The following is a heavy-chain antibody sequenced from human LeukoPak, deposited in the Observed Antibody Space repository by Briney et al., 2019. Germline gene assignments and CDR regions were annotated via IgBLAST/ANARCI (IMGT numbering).Heavy chain of an antibody. CDR3: ARGRVDFYYDSSGYSLPFDY. J-gene: IGHJ4*02. V-gene: IGHV3-21*01. D-gene: IGHD3-22*01. CDR1: GFTFSSYS. CDR2: ISSSSSYI. Sequence: GGSLRLPCAASGFTFSSYSMNWVRQAPGKGLEWVSSISSSSSYIYYADSVKGRFTISRDNAKNSLYLQMNSLRAEDTAVYYCARGRVDFYYDSSGYSLPFDYWGQGTLVTVSS.